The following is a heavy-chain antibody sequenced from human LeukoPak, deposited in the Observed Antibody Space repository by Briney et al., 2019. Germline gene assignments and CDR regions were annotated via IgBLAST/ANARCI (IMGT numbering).Heavy chain of an antibody. CDR1: RGSFSGLD. Sequence: SETLSLTCAVSRGSFSGLDWNKIRQPPGKGLVWIRQINHEGSTNNNPSLKSRLTISIDTSKNQFSLKLNSVSDADTAVYYCARVRDLWSGYYLDYWGQGTLVTVSS. D-gene: IGHD3-3*01. CDR2: INHEGST. J-gene: IGHJ4*02. V-gene: IGHV4-34*01. CDR3: ARVRDLWSGYYLDY.